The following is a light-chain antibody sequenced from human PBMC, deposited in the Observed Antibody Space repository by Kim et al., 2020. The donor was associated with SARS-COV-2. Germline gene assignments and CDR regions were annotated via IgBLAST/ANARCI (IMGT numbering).Light chain of an antibody. CDR1: ENIEIW. V-gene: IGKV1-5*03. Sequence: LSASVGDRVAITCRASENIEIWLAWYQVKPGKAPKALIYKASTLESEVPSRFSGRGSGTEFTLTISSLQPEDFATYYCQQYKSLYTFGQGTRLEV. CDR2: KAS. J-gene: IGKJ2*01. CDR3: QQYKSLYT.